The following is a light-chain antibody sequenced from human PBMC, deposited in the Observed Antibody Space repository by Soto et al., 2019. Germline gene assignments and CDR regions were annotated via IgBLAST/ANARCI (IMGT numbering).Light chain of an antibody. V-gene: IGKV3-20*01. CDR2: GAS. Sequence: EIVMTQSPATLSVSPGERATLSCRASQSVIYLAWYQQKPGQAPRLLFYGASNRATGIPGRFSGSGSGTDFTLTISRMEPEDSAVYYCHQYGIVPWTFGQGTKVDIK. J-gene: IGKJ1*01. CDR3: HQYGIVPWT. CDR1: QSVIY.